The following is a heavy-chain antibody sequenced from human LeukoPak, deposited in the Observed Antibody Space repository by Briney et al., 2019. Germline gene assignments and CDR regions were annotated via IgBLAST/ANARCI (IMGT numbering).Heavy chain of an antibody. CDR1: GFTFSSYE. D-gene: IGHD1-26*01. V-gene: IGHV3-48*03. CDR3: AGYGGSYPYYMDV. Sequence: GGSLRLSCAASGFTFSSYEMNWVRQAPGKGLEWVSYISSSGSTIYYADSVRGRFTISRDNSKNTLYLQMNSLRAEDTAVYYCAGYGGSYPYYMDVWGKGTTVTISS. CDR2: ISSSGSTI. J-gene: IGHJ6*03.